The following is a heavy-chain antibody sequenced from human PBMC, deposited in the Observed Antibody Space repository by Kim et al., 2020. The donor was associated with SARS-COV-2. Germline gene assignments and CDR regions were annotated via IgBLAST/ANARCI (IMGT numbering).Heavy chain of an antibody. CDR2: IWYDGSNK. CDR3: ASDTSPCGEDAFDV. J-gene: IGHJ3*01. V-gene: IGHV3-33*01. D-gene: IGHD3-10*01. CDR1: GFTFSSYG. Sequence: GGSLRLSCAASGFTFSSYGMHWVRQAPGKGLEWVAVIWYDGSNKYYADSVKGRFTISRDNSKNTLYLQMNSLRAEDTAVYYCASDTSPCGEDAFDVWGQGTMVTVSS.